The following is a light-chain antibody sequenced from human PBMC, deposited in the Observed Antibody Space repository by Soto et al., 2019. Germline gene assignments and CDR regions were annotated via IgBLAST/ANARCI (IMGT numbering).Light chain of an antibody. CDR2: AAS. CDR1: QGISSW. J-gene: IGKJ2*01. V-gene: IGKV1-12*01. CDR3: HHANSFPTYT. Sequence: DIPVTQSPSSVSPSVGDRVTITCRASQGISSWVPWYQQKPGKAPKLLIYAASSMQCGVPSRFSGSGCGTEFTVTTSGLQPEYFATSYCHHANSFPTYTFGQGTNVEIK.